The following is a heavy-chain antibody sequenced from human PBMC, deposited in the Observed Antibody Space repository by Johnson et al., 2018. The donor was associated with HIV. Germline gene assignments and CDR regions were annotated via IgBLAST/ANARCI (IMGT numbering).Heavy chain of an antibody. Sequence: EVQLVESGGGLVKPGGSLRLSCAASGFTFSDYYMSWIRQAPGKGLEWVSVIGGSGGTTYYAASVKGRFTISRDNSRNTLYLQINSLSAEDTAVYYCATHLDDYGDTLSDDAFDIWGQGTMVTVSS. CDR2: IGGSGGTT. J-gene: IGHJ3*02. V-gene: IGHV3-23*04. D-gene: IGHD4-17*01. CDR3: ATHLDDYGDTLSDDAFDI. CDR1: GFTFSDYY.